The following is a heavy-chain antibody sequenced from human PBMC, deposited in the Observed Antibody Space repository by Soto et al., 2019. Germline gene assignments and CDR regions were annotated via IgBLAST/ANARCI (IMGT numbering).Heavy chain of an antibody. CDR3: AKNGWLGSWYYFDY. D-gene: IGHD6-19*01. CDR2: ISYDGSNK. J-gene: IGHJ4*02. Sequence: QVQLVESGGGVVQPGRSLRLSCAASGFTFSSYGMHWVRQAPGKGLEWVAVISYDGSNKYYADSVKGRFTISRDNSKNTLYLQMNSLRAEDTAVYYCAKNGWLGSWYYFDYWGQGTLVTVSS. CDR1: GFTFSSYG. V-gene: IGHV3-30*18.